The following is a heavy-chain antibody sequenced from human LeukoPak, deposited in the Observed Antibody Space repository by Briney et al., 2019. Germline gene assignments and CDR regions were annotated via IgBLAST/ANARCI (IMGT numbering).Heavy chain of an antibody. CDR2: ISTYNGKT. D-gene: IGHD6-19*01. J-gene: IGHJ4*02. CDR1: GYSFTSYG. Sequence: AAVKVSCKASGYSFTSYGISWVRHAPGQGHEWMGWISTYNGKTKSAQKFQGRVTMTTDTSTSKAYMELRSLRSDDTAVYYCARGGPRIAVPGTVLWGQGTLVTVSS. V-gene: IGHV1-18*01. CDR3: ARGGPRIAVPGTVL.